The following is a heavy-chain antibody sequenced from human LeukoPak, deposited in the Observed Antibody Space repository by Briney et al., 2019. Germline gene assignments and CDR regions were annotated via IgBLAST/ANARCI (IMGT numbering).Heavy chain of an antibody. CDR1: GFTFSSYW. CDR2: IRQDGGEN. V-gene: IGHV3-7*01. Sequence: PGGSLRLSCAASGFTFSSYWMGWVRQAPGKGLEWVANIRQDGGENHYVDSVKGRFTISRDNARNSLYPQVNSLRAEDTAVYYCTKWSTSGSYYTEWGQGTLVTVSS. D-gene: IGHD3-10*01. CDR3: TKWSTSGSYYTE. J-gene: IGHJ4*02.